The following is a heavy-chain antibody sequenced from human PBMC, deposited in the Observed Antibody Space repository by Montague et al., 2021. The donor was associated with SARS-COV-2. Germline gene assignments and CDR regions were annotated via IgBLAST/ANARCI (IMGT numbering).Heavy chain of an antibody. J-gene: IGHJ6*02. D-gene: IGHD3-22*01. Sequence: SETLSLTCTVSGGSISAYYWNWIRQFPGKGLELIGYIDYSGSTNYNPSLQSRVIISVARSKFQFSLKLNFVTAADTAIYYYARLPYDSSYGMDVWGQGTAVTVSS. CDR1: GGSISAYY. V-gene: IGHV4-59*01. CDR3: ARLPYDSSYGMDV. CDR2: IDYSGST.